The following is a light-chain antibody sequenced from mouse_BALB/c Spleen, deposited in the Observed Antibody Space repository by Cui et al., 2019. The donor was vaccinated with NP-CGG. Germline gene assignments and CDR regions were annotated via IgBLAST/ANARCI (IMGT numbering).Light chain of an antibody. V-gene: IGLV1*01. CDR2: GTN. CDR1: TGAVTTTNY. CDR3: ALWYSNHWL. J-gene: IGLJ1*01. Sequence: QAVVTQESALTTSPGETVTLTCRSSTGAVTTTNYDNWVQEKPDYLFTGLIGGTNNRAPGVPARFSGSLIGDKAALTITGAQTEDEAIYFCALWYSNHWLFGGGTKLTVL.